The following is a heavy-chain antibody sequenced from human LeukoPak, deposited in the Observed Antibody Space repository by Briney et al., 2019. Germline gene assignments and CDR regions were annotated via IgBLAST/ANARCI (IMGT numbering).Heavy chain of an antibody. CDR2: IYYSGST. D-gene: IGHD2/OR15-2a*01. CDR3: AGDDSENIFDY. CDR1: GGSISSGGYY. J-gene: IGHJ4*02. V-gene: IGHV4-31*03. Sequence: SETLSLTCTVSGGSISSGGYYWSWIRQHPGKGLEWIGYIYYSGSTYYNPSLKSRVTISVDTSKNQFSLKLSSVTAADTAVYYCAGDDSENIFDYWAREPWSPSPQ.